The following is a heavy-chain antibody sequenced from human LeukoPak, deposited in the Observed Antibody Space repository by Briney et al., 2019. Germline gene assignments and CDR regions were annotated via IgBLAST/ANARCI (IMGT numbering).Heavy chain of an antibody. V-gene: IGHV3-48*01. Sequence: GGSLRLSCAASGFTFSDYNMNWVRQAPGKGLEWVSYITGSGSTIFYADSVKGRFTISRDNVKNSLYLQMNSLRAEDTAVYYCARPTSSGWYSHWGRGTVVTVSS. J-gene: IGHJ4*03. CDR3: ARPTSSGWYSH. D-gene: IGHD6-19*01. CDR2: ITGSGSTI. CDR1: GFTFSDYN.